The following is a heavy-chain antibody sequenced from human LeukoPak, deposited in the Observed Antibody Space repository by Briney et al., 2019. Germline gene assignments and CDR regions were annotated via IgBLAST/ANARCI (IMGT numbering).Heavy chain of an antibody. D-gene: IGHD4-11*01. CDR1: GGSISSGGYY. CDR2: IYYSGST. V-gene: IGHV4-31*03. Sequence: SQTLSLTCTVSGGSISSGGYYWSWIRQHPGKGLEWIGYIYYSGSTCYNPSLKSRVTISVDTSKNQFSLKLSSATAADTAVYYCARGFSGHSKSVIGWFDPWGQGTLVTVSS. CDR3: ARGFSGHSKSVIGWFDP. J-gene: IGHJ5*02.